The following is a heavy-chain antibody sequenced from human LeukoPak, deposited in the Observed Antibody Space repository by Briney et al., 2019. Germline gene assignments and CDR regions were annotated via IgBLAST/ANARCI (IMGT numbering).Heavy chain of an antibody. CDR3: AKPGVYGDYFDY. V-gene: IGHV3-23*01. CDR2: ISGSGGST. D-gene: IGHD5/OR15-5a*01. CDR1: GFTFSSYA. Sequence: GGSLRLACAASGFTFSSYAMSWVRQAPGKGLEWVSAISGSGGSTYYAGSVKGRFTISRDNSKNTLYLQMNSLRAEDAAVYYCAKPGVYGDYFDYWGQGTLVTVSS. J-gene: IGHJ4*02.